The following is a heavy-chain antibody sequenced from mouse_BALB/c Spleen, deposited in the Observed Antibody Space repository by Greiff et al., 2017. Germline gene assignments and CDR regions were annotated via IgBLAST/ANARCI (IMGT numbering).Heavy chain of an antibody. J-gene: IGHJ4*01. CDR3: ARDSHYAMDY. D-gene: IGHD6-1*01. Sequence: QVQLKESAAELARPGASVKMSCKASGYTFTSYTMHWVKQRPGQGLEWIGYINPSSGYTEYNQKFKDKTTLTADKSSSTAYMQLSSLTSEDSAVYYCARDSHYAMDYWGQGTSVTVSS. CDR2: INPSSGYT. CDR1: GYTFTSYT. V-gene: IGHV1-4*02.